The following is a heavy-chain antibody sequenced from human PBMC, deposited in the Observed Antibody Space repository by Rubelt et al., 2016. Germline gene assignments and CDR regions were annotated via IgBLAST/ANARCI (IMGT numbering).Heavy chain of an antibody. V-gene: IGHV4-39*01. CDR1: GGSISSSSYY. Sequence: QLQLQESGPGLVKPSETLSLTCTVSGGSISSSSYYWGWIRQPPGKGLEWIGSIYYSGSTYYNPSLKIRVTVSVDTSKNQFSLKLSSVTAADTAVYYCARLSLRNGGYDYFDYWGQGTLVTVSS. D-gene: IGHD5-12*01. CDR3: ARLSLRNGGYDYFDY. CDR2: IYYSGST. J-gene: IGHJ4*02.